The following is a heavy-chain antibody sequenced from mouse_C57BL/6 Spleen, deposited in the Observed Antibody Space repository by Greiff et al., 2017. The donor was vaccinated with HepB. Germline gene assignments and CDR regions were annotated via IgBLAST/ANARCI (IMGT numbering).Heavy chain of an antibody. J-gene: IGHJ4*01. CDR3: ARKRGSSYDAMDY. CDR2: IWTGGGT. Sequence: VQVVESGPGLVAPSQSLSITCTVSGFSLTSYAISWVRQPPGKGLEWLGVIWTGGGTNYNSALKSRLSISKDNSKSQVFLKMNSLQPDDTARYYCARKRGSSYDAMDYWGQGTSVTVSS. CDR1: GFSLTSYA. D-gene: IGHD1-1*01. V-gene: IGHV2-9-1*01.